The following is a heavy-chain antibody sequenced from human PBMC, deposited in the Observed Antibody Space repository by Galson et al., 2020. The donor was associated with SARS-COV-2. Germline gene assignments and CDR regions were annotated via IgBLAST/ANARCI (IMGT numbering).Heavy chain of an antibody. J-gene: IGHJ4*02. CDR1: GGSFSGYH. V-gene: IGHV4-34*01. CDR3: ARGRTDVSMIVVVIAAASYYFDS. Sequence: SQTLSLTCAVYGGSFSGYHWSWIRQPPGKGLEWIGEINHSGGTKYNPSLRSRVTISADTSKNQFSLKLTSMTAADTAVYYCARGRTDVSMIVVVIAAASYYFDSWGPGSLVTASS. CDR2: INHSGGT. D-gene: IGHD3-22*01.